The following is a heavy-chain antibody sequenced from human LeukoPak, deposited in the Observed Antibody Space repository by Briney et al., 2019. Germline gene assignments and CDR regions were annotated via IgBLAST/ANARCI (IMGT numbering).Heavy chain of an antibody. Sequence: SGGSLRLSCAASGFTFSSYAMSWVRQALGKGLEWVSAISGSGGSTYYADSVKGRFTISRDNSKNTLYLQMNSLRAEDTAVYYCAKGQQTLRYYGMDVWGKGTTVTVSS. CDR3: AKGQQTLRYYGMDV. J-gene: IGHJ6*04. CDR1: GFTFSSYA. V-gene: IGHV3-23*01. CDR2: ISGSGGST. D-gene: IGHD6-13*01.